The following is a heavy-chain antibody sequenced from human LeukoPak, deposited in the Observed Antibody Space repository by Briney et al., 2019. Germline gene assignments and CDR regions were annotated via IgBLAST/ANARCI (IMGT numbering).Heavy chain of an antibody. J-gene: IGHJ4*02. V-gene: IGHV3-74*01. CDR1: GFAFSNSW. Sequence: GGSLRLSCAASGFAFSNSWMHWVRQSPGKGLVWVSRIISDGSRTSYPDSVKGRFTISRDNAKNTLYLQMNSLRAEDTAVYYCTRDGSLPDYWGQGTLVTVSS. CDR2: IISDGSRT. CDR3: TRDGSLPDY.